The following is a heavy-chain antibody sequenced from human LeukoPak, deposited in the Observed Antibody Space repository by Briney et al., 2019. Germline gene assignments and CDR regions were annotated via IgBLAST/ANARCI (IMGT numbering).Heavy chain of an antibody. CDR2: IKSKTDGGTT. CDR1: GFTFSNAW. CDR3: TTAGRYCTNGVCHYFDY. D-gene: IGHD2-8*01. Sequence: PGGSLRLSCAASGFTFSNAWMSWVRQAPGKGLEWVGRIKSKTDGGTTDYAAPVKGRFTISRDDSKNTLYLQMNSLKTEDTAVYYCTTAGRYCTNGVCHYFDYWGQGTLVTVSS. J-gene: IGHJ4*02. V-gene: IGHV3-15*01.